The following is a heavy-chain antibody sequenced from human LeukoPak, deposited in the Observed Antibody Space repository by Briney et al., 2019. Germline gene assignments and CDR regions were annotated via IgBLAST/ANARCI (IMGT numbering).Heavy chain of an antibody. CDR2: INPSGGST. D-gene: IGHD6-19*01. J-gene: IGHJ4*02. CDR3: ARQGTYSSAIGMGY. V-gene: IGHV1-46*02. Sequence: ASVKVSCKASGYTFNNHYMYWVRQAPGKGLEWMGVINPSGGSTSYAQKFQGRVTMTRDTSTRTVYMEVNSLRSEDTAVYYRARQGTYSSAIGMGYWGQGTLVTVSS. CDR1: GYTFNNHY.